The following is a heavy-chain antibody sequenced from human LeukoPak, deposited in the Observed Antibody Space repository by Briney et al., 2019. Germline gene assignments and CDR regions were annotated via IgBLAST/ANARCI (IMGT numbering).Heavy chain of an antibody. D-gene: IGHD2-2*01. J-gene: IGHJ4*02. Sequence: GGSLRLSCVASGFTFSSSTMNWVRQAPGKGLEWVSSIGSSSIYIYSADSVKGRFTISRDNAKNSLSLQMNSLRAEDTAVYYCARSPPYCSSTSCYAGDYWGQGTLVTVSS. CDR1: GFTFSSST. CDR2: IGSSSIYI. V-gene: IGHV3-21*01. CDR3: ARSPPYCSSTSCYAGDY.